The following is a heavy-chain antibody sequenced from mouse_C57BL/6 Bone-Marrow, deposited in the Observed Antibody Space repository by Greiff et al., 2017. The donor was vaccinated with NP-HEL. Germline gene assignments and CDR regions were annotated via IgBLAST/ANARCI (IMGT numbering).Heavy chain of an antibody. Sequence: VQLQQSGAELARPGASVKLSCKASGYTFTSYGISWVKQRTGQGLEWIGEIYPRSGNTYYNEKFKGKATLTADKSSSTAYMELRSLTSEDSAVYFCASRGGLRRGWYFDVWGTGTTVTVSS. J-gene: IGHJ1*03. CDR3: ASRGGLRRGWYFDV. CDR2: IYPRSGNT. CDR1: GYTFTSYG. V-gene: IGHV1-81*01. D-gene: IGHD2-2*01.